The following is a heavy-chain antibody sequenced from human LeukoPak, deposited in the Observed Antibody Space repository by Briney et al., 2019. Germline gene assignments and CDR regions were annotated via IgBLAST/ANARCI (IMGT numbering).Heavy chain of an antibody. Sequence: GASVKVSCKASGYTFTSYAMNWVRQAPGQGLEWMGWINTNTGDPTYAQGFTGRFVFSLDTSVSTAYLQISSLKAEDTAVYYCARWFGELLSSGPSNWFDPWGQGTLVTVSS. D-gene: IGHD3-10*01. V-gene: IGHV7-4-1*02. CDR3: ARWFGELLSSGPSNWFDP. J-gene: IGHJ5*02. CDR1: GYTFTSYA. CDR2: INTNTGDP.